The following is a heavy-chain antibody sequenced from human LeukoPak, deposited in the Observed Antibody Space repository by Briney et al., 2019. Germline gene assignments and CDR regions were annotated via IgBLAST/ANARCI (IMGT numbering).Heavy chain of an antibody. CDR3: ARDRPDPSQLLTYYFDY. CDR2: ISYDGSNK. Sequence: PGGSLRLPCAASGFTFSSYAMHWVRQAPGKGLEWVAVISYDGSNKYYADSVKGRFTISRDNSKNTLYLQMNSLRAEDTAVYYCARDRPDPSQLLTYYFDYWGQGTLVTVSS. CDR1: GFTFSSYA. V-gene: IGHV3-30*01. D-gene: IGHD2-2*01. J-gene: IGHJ4*02.